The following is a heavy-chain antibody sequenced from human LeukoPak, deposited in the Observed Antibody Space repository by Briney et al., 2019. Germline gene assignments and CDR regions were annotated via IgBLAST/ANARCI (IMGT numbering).Heavy chain of an antibody. Sequence: SETLSLTCRVSGGSISTYHWNWIRKPPGKGLEWIGYMQSSGISKYNPSLKSRVNIFVDTSKNQFVLNLRSVTAADTAVYYCARDKRHSYGRYFDPWGQGMLVTVSS. D-gene: IGHD5-18*01. CDR2: MQSSGIS. J-gene: IGHJ4*02. CDR1: GGSISTYH. V-gene: IGHV4-59*13. CDR3: ARDKRHSYGRYFDP.